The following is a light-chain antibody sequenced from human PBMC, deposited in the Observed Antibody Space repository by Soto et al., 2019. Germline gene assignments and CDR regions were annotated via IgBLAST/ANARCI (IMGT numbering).Light chain of an antibody. CDR3: SSYAGSSNV. V-gene: IGLV1-40*01. CDR1: SSNIGAGYD. CDR2: GNS. J-gene: IGLJ1*01. Sequence: QSVLTQPPSVSGAPGQRLTISCTGSSSNIGAGYDVHWYQQLPGTAPKLLIYGNSNRPSGVPDRFSGSKSGTSASLAITGLQAEDEADYYCSSYAGSSNVFGTGTKLTVL.